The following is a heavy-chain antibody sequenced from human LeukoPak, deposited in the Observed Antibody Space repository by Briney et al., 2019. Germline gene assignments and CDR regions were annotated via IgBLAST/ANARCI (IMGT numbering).Heavy chain of an antibody. V-gene: IGHV4-38-2*01. Sequence: SETLSFTCAASGYSINSGYYWGWIRQPPGKGLEWIGSIYHRGTTYYNPSLKRRVSISVDTSKNQFSLKLSSVTAADTAMYYCARIAMFYYESSGYYSDSWGQGTLVTVSS. CDR3: ARIAMFYYESSGYYSDS. CDR1: GYSINSGYY. CDR2: IYHRGTT. D-gene: IGHD3-22*01. J-gene: IGHJ5*01.